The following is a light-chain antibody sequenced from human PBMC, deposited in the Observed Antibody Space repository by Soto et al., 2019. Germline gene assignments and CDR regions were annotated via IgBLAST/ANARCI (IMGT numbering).Light chain of an antibody. Sequence: QSALTQPPSASGSPGQSGTISCTGTSSDVGGHNYVSWYQQHPGKAPRLMIYEVTKRPSGVPDRFSGSRSGNTASLTVSGLQAEDEADYYCSSYAGAPYVFGTGTKLTVL. J-gene: IGLJ1*01. CDR3: SSYAGAPYV. CDR1: SSDVGGHNY. V-gene: IGLV2-8*01. CDR2: EVT.